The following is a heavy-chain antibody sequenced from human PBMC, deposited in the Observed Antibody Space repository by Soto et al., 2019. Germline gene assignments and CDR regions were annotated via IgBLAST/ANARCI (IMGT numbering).Heavy chain of an antibody. CDR1: GFTFSDYY. V-gene: IGHV3-11*05. J-gene: IGHJ4*02. CDR3: ARGRGAAADYFDF. CDR2: ISSSTSHT. Sequence: QVQLVESGGGLVXXXXSLRLSCAVSGFTFSDYYMTWIRQAPGKGLEWVSYISSSTSHTNYADSVKGRFTISRDNAKNSLFLQMNSLRAEDTAVYYCARGRGAAADYFDFWGQGTLVTVSS. D-gene: IGHD6-13*01.